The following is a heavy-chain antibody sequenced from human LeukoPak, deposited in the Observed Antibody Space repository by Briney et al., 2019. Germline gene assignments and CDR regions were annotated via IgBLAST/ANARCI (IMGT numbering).Heavy chain of an antibody. CDR3: ARGRGDCSGGSCYPYYYYYMDV. J-gene: IGHJ6*03. Sequence: PSETLSLTCTVSGGSISGYSWTWIRQPPGKGLEWIGYIYYSGSTNYNPSLKSRVTISVDTSKNQFSLKLSSVTAADTAVYYCARGRGDCSGGSCYPYYYYYMDVWGKGTTVTVSS. V-gene: IGHV4-59*01. CDR2: IYYSGST. CDR1: GGSISGYS. D-gene: IGHD2-15*01.